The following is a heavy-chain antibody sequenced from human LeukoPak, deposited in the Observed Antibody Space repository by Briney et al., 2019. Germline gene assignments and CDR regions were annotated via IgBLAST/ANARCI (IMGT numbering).Heavy chain of an antibody. Sequence: PGGSLRLSCAASGFTFSNYWMSWVRQAPGNGLEWVAHINKDGSEIYYVDSVKGRFTISRDNAKSSLSLQMNSLRVEDTAVYYCARDKVTYWGQGILVTVSS. CDR1: GFTFSNYW. CDR3: ARDKVTY. CDR2: INKDGSEI. J-gene: IGHJ4*02. V-gene: IGHV3-7*01.